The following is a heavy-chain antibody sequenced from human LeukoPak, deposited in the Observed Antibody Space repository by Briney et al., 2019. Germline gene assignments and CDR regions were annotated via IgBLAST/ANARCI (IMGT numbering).Heavy chain of an antibody. D-gene: IGHD4-17*01. CDR2: IIPILGIA. CDR3: ASNPWTTAPINYYYGMDV. CDR1: GGTFSSYA. Sequence: GSSVKVSCKASGGTFSSYAISWVRQAPGQGLEWMGRIIPILGIANYAQKFQGRVTITAGKSTSTAYMELSSLRSEDTAVYYCASNPWTTAPINYYYGMDVWGQGTTVTVSS. V-gene: IGHV1-69*04. J-gene: IGHJ6*02.